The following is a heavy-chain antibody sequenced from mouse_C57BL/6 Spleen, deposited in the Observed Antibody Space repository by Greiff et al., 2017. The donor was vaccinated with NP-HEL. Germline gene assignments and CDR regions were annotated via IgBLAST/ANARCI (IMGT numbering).Heavy chain of an antibody. J-gene: IGHJ4*01. Sequence: VQVVESGPELVKPGASVKISCKASGYAFSSSWMNWVKQRPGKGLEWIGRIYPGDGDTNYNGKFKGKATLTADKSSSTAYMQLSSLTSEDSAVYFCARHYYYGSSYNYYAMDYWGQGTSVTVSS. CDR1: GYAFSSSW. CDR3: ARHYYYGSSYNYYAMDY. CDR2: IYPGDGDT. D-gene: IGHD1-1*01. V-gene: IGHV1-82*01.